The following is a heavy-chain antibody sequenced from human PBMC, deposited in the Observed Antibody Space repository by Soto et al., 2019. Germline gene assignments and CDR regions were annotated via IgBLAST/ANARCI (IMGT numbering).Heavy chain of an antibody. J-gene: IGHJ4*02. Sequence: SETLSLTCAVYGGSFSAYFWSWIRQPPGKGLEWIGEINHSGSTNYNPSLKSRVTISLDTSKSHFSLELSSVSAADTAIYYCARERRVVGGYSSSWYDYFDYWGQGTPVTVSS. D-gene: IGHD6-13*01. V-gene: IGHV4-34*01. CDR1: GGSFSAYF. CDR3: ARERRVVGGYSSSWYDYFDY. CDR2: INHSGST.